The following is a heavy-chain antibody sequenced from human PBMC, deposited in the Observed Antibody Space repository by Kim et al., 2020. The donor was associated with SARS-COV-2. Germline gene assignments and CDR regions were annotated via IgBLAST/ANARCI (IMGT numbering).Heavy chain of an antibody. CDR3: AKGDGDWFSLAAFDI. J-gene: IGHJ3*02. D-gene: IGHD3-9*01. CDR1: GFTFSSYA. CDR2: IYSGGSST. Sequence: GGSLRLSCAASGFTFSSYAMSWVRQAPGKGLEWASVIYSGGSSTYYADSVKGRFTISRDNSKNTLYLQMNSLRAEDTAVYYCAKGDGDWFSLAAFDIWGQGTLVTVSS. V-gene: IGHV3-23*03.